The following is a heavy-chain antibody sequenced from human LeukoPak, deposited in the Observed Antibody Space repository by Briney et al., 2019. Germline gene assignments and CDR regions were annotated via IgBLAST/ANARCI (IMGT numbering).Heavy chain of an antibody. CDR1: VGSISSYY. V-gene: IGHV4-59*01. D-gene: IGHD3-16*01. Sequence: SETLSLTCTVSVGSISSYYWSWIRQSPGKGLECIGYIYYSGSTNYNPSLKSRVTMSVDTSKNQFSLKLTSVTAADTAVYYCARGKGYFDYWGQGTLVTVPS. J-gene: IGHJ4*02. CDR2: IYYSGST. CDR3: ARGKGYFDY.